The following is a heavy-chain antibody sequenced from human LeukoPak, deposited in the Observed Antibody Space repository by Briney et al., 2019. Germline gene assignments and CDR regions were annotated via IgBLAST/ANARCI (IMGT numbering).Heavy chain of an antibody. Sequence: SVKVSCTASGGTFSSYAISWVRQAPGQGLEWMGRIIPILGIANYAQKFQGRVTITADKSTSTAYMELSSLRSEDTAVYYCARGSVLYCSSTSCYLLSFDYWGQGTLVTVSS. CDR2: IIPILGIA. D-gene: IGHD2-2*01. J-gene: IGHJ4*02. CDR1: GGTFSSYA. CDR3: ARGSVLYCSSTSCYLLSFDY. V-gene: IGHV1-69*04.